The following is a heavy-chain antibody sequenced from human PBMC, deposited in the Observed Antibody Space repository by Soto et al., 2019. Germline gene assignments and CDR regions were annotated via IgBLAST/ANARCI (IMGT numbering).Heavy chain of an antibody. Sequence: PSETLSLTCSVSDGSFSSSYYWGWLRQAPGKGLEWLGNIYYSGHTYYNPSLKSRFAMSVDTSKNQFSLTLTSVTAADTAVYYCATGRSDSGWYEEHFWGQGTLVTVSS. J-gene: IGHJ4*02. CDR2: IYYSGHT. CDR3: ATGRSDSGWYEEHF. V-gene: IGHV4-39*01. CDR1: DGSFSSSYY. D-gene: IGHD6-19*01.